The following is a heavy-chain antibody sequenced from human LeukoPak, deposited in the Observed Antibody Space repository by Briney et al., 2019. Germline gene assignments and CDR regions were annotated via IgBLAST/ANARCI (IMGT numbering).Heavy chain of an antibody. D-gene: IGHD1-1*01. J-gene: IGHJ4*02. V-gene: IGHV3-21*01. CDR3: ARCTTGRTFGSLREIKRSREIDY. Sequence: GGSLRPSCAASGFTFSSYSMNWVRQAPGKGLEWVSSISSSSSNIYYADSVKGRFTISRDNAKNSLYLQMNSLRVEDTAVYYCARCTTGRTFGSLREIKRSREIDYWGQGTLVTVPS. CDR1: GFTFSSYS. CDR2: ISSSSSNI.